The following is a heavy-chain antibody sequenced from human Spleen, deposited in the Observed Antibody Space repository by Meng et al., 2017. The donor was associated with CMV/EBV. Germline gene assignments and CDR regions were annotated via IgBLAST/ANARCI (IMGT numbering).Heavy chain of an antibody. J-gene: IGHJ6*02. CDR3: ARQGDYEALYYYYYGMDV. CDR1: DGSISSDTYY. V-gene: IGHV4-31*03. Sequence: SETLSLTCTVSDGSISSDTYYWSWIRQYPGKGLEWIGYIYYSGSTYYNPSLKSRVTISVDTSKNQFSLKLNSVTAADTAVYYCARQGDYEALYYYYYGMDVWGQGTTVTVSS. D-gene: IGHD4-17*01. CDR2: IYYSGST.